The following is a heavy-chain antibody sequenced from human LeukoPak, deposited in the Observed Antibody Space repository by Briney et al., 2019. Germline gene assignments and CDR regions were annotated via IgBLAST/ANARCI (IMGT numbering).Heavy chain of an antibody. CDR2: INPNSGGT. V-gene: IGHV1-2*02. Sequence: ASVKVSCKASGYTFTGYYMHWVRQAPGQGLEWMGWINPNSGGTNYAQKFQGRVTMTRDTSISTAYMELGGLRSDDTAVYYCARSSCSLGGAFAIWGQGTMVTVSS. J-gene: IGHJ3*02. CDR1: GYTFTGYY. CDR3: ARSSCSLGGAFAI. D-gene: IGHD3-16*01.